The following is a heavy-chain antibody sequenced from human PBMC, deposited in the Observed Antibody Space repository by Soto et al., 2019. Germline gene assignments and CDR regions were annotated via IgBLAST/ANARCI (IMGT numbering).Heavy chain of an antibody. D-gene: IGHD1-26*01. CDR1: GGSISSYY. CDR2: IYYSGST. V-gene: IGHV4-59*01. CDR3: ARDSPLIVGAVDS. Sequence: SETLSLTCTVSGGSISSYYWSWIRQPPGKGLEWIGYIYYSGSTNYNPSLKSRVTISVDTSKNQFSLKLSSVTAADTAVYYCARDSPLIVGAVDSWGKGTLVTVSS. J-gene: IGHJ4*02.